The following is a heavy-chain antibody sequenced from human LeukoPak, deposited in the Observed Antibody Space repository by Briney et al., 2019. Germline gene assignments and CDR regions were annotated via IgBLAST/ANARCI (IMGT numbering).Heavy chain of an antibody. Sequence: SETLSLTCTVSGGSLSSYYWTWIRQPPGKGLEGIGYIYYSGGTNYNPSLKGRVTISVDTSKNQFSLKLSSVTAADTAVYYCARLEANRLASLPYWGRGTLVSVSS. CDR2: IYYSGGT. CDR3: ARLEANRLASLPY. D-gene: IGHD2/OR15-2a*01. J-gene: IGHJ4*02. V-gene: IGHV4-59*12. CDR1: GGSLSSYY.